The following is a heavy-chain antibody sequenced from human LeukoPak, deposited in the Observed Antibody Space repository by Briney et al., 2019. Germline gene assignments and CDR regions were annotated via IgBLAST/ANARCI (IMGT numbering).Heavy chain of an antibody. D-gene: IGHD3-10*01. V-gene: IGHV3-30*02. Sequence: AGGSLRLSCAASGFTFSSYGMHWVRQAPGKGLEWVAFIRYDGSNKYYADSVKGRFTISRDNSKNTLYLQMNSLRAEDTAVYYCAKDAITLLWFGELLDYWGQGTLVTVSS. J-gene: IGHJ4*02. CDR2: IRYDGSNK. CDR1: GFTFSSYG. CDR3: AKDAITLLWFGELLDY.